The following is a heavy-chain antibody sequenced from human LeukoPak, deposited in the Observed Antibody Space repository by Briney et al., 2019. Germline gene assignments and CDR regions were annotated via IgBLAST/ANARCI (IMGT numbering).Heavy chain of an antibody. CDR2: ISSSSSYI. J-gene: IGHJ3*02. Sequence: GGSLRLSCAASGFTLSSYSMNWVRQAPGKGLEWVASISSSSSYIFYADSVRVRFTISRDNAKNSLYLQMNSLRAKDTAVYYCASNDGFRDAFDIWGQGTMVTVSA. V-gene: IGHV3-21*01. D-gene: IGHD1-1*01. CDR3: ASNDGFRDAFDI. CDR1: GFTLSSYS.